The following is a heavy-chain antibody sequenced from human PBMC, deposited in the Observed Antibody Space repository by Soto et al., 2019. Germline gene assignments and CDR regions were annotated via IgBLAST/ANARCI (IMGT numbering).Heavy chain of an antibody. V-gene: IGHV3-21*01. CDR3: AREAVRATGAFDI. CDR1: GFTFSSYS. CDR2: ISSSSSYI. Sequence: GGSLRLSCAASGFTFSSYSMNWVRQAPGKGLEWVSSISSSSSYIYYADSVKGRFTISRDNAKNSLYLQMNSLRAEDTAVYYCAREAVRATGAFDIWGQGTMVTVSS. J-gene: IGHJ3*02.